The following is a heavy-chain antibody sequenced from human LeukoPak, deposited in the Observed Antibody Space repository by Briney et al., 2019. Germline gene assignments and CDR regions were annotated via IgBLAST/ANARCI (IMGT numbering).Heavy chain of an antibody. CDR2: ISGSSSYI. CDR1: GFTFSSYS. Sequence: GGSLRLSCAASGFTFSSYSMNWVRQAPGKGLEWVSSISGSSSYIYYADSVKGRFTISRDNAKNSLYLQMNSLRAEDTAVYYCARDSEKEYCSSTSCYLYNWFDPWGQETLVTVSS. CDR3: ARDSEKEYCSSTSCYLYNWFDP. V-gene: IGHV3-21*01. D-gene: IGHD2-2*01. J-gene: IGHJ5*02.